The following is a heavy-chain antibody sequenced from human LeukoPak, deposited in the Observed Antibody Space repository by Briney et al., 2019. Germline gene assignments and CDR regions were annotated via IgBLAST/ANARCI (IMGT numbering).Heavy chain of an antibody. D-gene: IGHD4-17*01. CDR2: ISYDGSNK. CDR1: GFTFSSYA. J-gene: IGHJ4*02. Sequence: PGGSLRLSCAASGFTFSSYAMHWVRQAPGKGLEWVAVISYDGSNKYYADSVKGRFTISRDNSKNTLYLQMNSLRAEDTAVYYCAKGRYGDYGFDYWGQGTLVTVSS. CDR3: AKGRYGDYGFDY. V-gene: IGHV3-30*04.